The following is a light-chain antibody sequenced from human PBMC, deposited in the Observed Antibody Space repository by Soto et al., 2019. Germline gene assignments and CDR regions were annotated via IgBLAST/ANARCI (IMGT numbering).Light chain of an antibody. CDR3: QQYNQWPGT. J-gene: IGKJ1*01. CDR1: QSISSN. Sequence: EIVLTQSPTTLFVSPGDSATLSCRASQSISSNLAWYKQKPGQSPRLLSYGASSRATGVPVRFSGSGSGVAFTLTISGLQSEDFEVYHCQQYNQWPGTFGQGTKVDIK. CDR2: GAS. V-gene: IGKV3-15*01.